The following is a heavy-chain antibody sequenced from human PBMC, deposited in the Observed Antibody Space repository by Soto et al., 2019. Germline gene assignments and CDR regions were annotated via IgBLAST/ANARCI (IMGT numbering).Heavy chain of an antibody. D-gene: IGHD2-2*01. CDR2: ITDDGAYT. Sequence: QVQLVESGGGMVQPGTSLKLSCTVSGFTFRSYGLQWVRQTPVKGLESLTVITDDGAYTTYARSVRGRFTVSRDDPKNTLYIQMDSLRPEETAVYYCARDWAAIPDVWGRGTLVTVSS. V-gene: IGHV3-30-3*01. CDR3: ARDWAAIPDV. J-gene: IGHJ1*01. CDR1: GFTFRSYG.